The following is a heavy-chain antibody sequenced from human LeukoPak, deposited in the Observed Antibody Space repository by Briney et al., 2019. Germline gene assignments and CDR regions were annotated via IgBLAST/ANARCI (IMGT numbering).Heavy chain of an antibody. CDR2: IIPIFGTA. CDR3: ARGVAASLDAFDI. CDR1: GGTFSSYA. Sequence: SVKVSCKASGGTFSSYAISWVRQAPGQGLEWMGGIIPIFGTANYAQKFQGRVTITADKSTSTAYMELSSLRSEDTAVYYCARGVAASLDAFDIWGQGTMVTVSS. V-gene: IGHV1-69*06. D-gene: IGHD6-25*01. J-gene: IGHJ3*02.